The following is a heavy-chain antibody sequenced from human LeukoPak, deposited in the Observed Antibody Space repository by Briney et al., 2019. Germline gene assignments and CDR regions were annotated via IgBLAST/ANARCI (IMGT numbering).Heavy chain of an antibody. Sequence: PSETLSLTCTVSGGSINSYYWSWIRQPPRKGLEWIGYIYYSGSTNYNPSLKSRVTISVDTSKNQFSLKLSSVTAADTAVYYCARHGSTSDLRNWGQGTLVTVSS. CDR1: GGSINSYY. CDR3: ARHGSTSDLRN. CDR2: IYYSGST. V-gene: IGHV4-59*08. J-gene: IGHJ4*02.